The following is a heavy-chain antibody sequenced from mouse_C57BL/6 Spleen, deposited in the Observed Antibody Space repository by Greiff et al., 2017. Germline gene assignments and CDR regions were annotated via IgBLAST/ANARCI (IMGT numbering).Heavy chain of an antibody. D-gene: IGHD3-2*02. V-gene: IGHV1-15*01. CDR3: TRDSSGYGAMDY. J-gene: IGHJ4*01. CDR1: GYTFTDYE. CDR2: IDPETGGT. Sequence: QVQLKQSGAELVRPGASVTLSCKASGYTFTDYEMHWVKQTPVHGLEWIGAIDPETGGTAYNQKFKGKAILTADKSSSTAYMELRSLTSEDSAVYYCTRDSSGYGAMDYWGQGTSVTVSS.